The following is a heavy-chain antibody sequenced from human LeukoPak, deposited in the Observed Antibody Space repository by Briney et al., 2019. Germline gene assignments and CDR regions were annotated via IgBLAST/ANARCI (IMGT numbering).Heavy chain of an antibody. CDR3: ARVMVGAIDY. Sequence: PGGSLGLSCAASGFTFSSYSMNWVRQAPGKGLEWVSYIRSSSSTIYYADSVKGRFTISRDNAKNSLYLQMNSLKTEDTAVYYCARVMVGAIDYWGQGTLVTVSS. D-gene: IGHD1-26*01. V-gene: IGHV3-48*01. CDR1: GFTFSSYS. CDR2: IRSSSSTI. J-gene: IGHJ4*02.